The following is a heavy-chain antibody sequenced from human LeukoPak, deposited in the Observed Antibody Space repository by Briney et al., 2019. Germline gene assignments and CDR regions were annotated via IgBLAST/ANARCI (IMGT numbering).Heavy chain of an antibody. CDR3: VRDMWSVGESAFDI. D-gene: IGHD1-26*01. J-gene: IGHJ3*02. CDR1: GFTFSTNS. Sequence: TGGSLRLSCAASGFTFSTNSMNWVRQAPGKGLEWVSYISGGGGTIKYADSVKGRFTISRDNAKNSMSLQMNNLRAEDTAVYYCVRDMWSVGESAFDIWGQGTMVTVSS. CDR2: ISGGGGTI. V-gene: IGHV3-48*01.